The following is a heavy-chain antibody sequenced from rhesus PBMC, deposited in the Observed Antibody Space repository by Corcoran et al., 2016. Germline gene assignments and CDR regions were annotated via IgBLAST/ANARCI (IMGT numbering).Heavy chain of an antibody. CDR2: ISGSSGST. Sequence: QVQLQESGPGLVKPSETLSLTCAVSGYSIRSGYYWGWIRPPPGKGLEYIGYISGSSGSTYYNPSLKSRVTISKDTSKNQFSLNLSSVTAADTAVYYCARAGSGSYDYWGQGVLVTVSS. CDR1: GYSIRSGYY. V-gene: IGHV4-99*02. J-gene: IGHJ4*01. D-gene: IGHD1-44*02. CDR3: ARAGSGSYDY.